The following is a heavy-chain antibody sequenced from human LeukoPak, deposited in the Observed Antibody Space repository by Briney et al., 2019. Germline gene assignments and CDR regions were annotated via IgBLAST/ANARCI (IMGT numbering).Heavy chain of an antibody. D-gene: IGHD6-13*01. CDR2: IYYNRST. CDR1: GGPISNYY. CDR3: ARHFVPYTSSWPFDP. J-gene: IGHJ5*02. V-gene: IGHV4-59*08. Sequence: SETLSLTCTVSGGPISNYYWSWFRQPPRKGLEWIGHIYYNRSTNYNPTLKSRVTISVDTSKNQFSLKLSSVTAADTAVYYCARHFVPYTSSWPFDPWGQGTLVTVSS.